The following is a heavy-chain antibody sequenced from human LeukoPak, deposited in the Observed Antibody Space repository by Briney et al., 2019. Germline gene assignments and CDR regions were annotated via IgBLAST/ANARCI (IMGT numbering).Heavy chain of an antibody. CDR3: ARHQAGRISKPFDY. D-gene: IGHD2-15*01. CDR1: GASISSSGYS. V-gene: IGHV4-39*01. CDR2: IYYSGST. J-gene: IGHJ4*02. Sequence: PSETLSLPCTVSGASISSSGYSWGWIRKPPGKGLEGIGSIYYSGSTYYNPSLKSRVTISVDTSKNQFSLKLSSVTAADTAVYYCARHQAGRISKPFDYWGQGTLVTVSS.